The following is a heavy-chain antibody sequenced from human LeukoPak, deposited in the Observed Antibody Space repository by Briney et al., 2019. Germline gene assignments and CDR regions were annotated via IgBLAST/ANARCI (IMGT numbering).Heavy chain of an antibody. CDR3: ARAPPYSNSWSYLDY. D-gene: IGHD6-13*01. J-gene: IGHJ4*02. V-gene: IGHV1-3*01. CDR2: IGAGNGNT. CDR1: GYTFSNYA. Sequence: ASVKVSCKASGYTFSNYAMHWVRRAPGQRLEWMGWIGAGNGNTKYSQKFQGRVTLTKDTSASIAYMELSSLRSEDTAVYYCARAPPYSNSWSYLDYWGQGTLVTVSS.